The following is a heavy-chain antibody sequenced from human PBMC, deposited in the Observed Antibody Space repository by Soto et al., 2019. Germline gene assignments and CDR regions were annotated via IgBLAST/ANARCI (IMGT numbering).Heavy chain of an antibody. CDR2: IYASGTT. V-gene: IGHV3-66*01. Sequence: GGSLRLSCAASEFSASTNYISWVRQAPGKGLEWVSVIYASGTTYYADSVRGRFTISRDNSKNTLYLQMNSLRAEDTAVYYCARYPYCFSTGRYHNDYWGQGTLVPVSS. CDR1: EFSASTNY. CDR3: ARYPYCFSTGRYHNDY. D-gene: IGHD2-2*01. J-gene: IGHJ4*02.